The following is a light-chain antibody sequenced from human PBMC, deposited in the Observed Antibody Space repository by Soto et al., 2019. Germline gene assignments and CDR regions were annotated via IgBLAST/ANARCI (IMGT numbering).Light chain of an antibody. CDR3: SSYRSSSPLVV. V-gene: IGLV2-14*01. CDR2: DVS. CDR1: ISDVGDYNY. J-gene: IGLJ2*01. Sequence: QSALTQPASVSGSPGQSITISCTGTISDVGDYNYVSWYQQHPDKAPKLMIYDVSNRPSGVSNRFSGSKSGNTASLTISGLHHEDEADYYCSSYRSSSPLVVFGGGTKLTVL.